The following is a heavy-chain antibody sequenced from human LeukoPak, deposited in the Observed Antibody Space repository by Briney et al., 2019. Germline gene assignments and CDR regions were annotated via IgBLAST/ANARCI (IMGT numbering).Heavy chain of an antibody. CDR2: IIPIFGTA. CDR3: ARGRIRGAYSSSSGGHWFDP. J-gene: IGHJ5*02. Sequence: ASVKVSCKASGGTFSSYAISWVRQAPGQGLEWMGGIIPIFGTANYAQKSQGRVTITTDESTSTAYMELSSLRSEDTAVYYCARGRIRGAYSSSSGGHWFDPWGQGTLVTVSS. V-gene: IGHV1-69*05. D-gene: IGHD6-6*01. CDR1: GGTFSSYA.